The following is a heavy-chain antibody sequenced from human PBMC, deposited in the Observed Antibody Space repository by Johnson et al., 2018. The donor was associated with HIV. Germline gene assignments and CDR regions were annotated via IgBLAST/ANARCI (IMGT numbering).Heavy chain of an antibody. V-gene: IGHV3-7*03. J-gene: IGHJ3*02. CDR3: ARDKYYLTAITGSAFDI. Sequence: VQLVESGGGLVQPGRSLRLSCAASGFTFSSYGMHWVRQAPGKGLEWVANIKQDGSEKYCVDSVKGRFTISRDNAKNSLFLQMDTLRAGDTAVYYCARDKYYLTAITGSAFDIWGQGTMVTVSS. CDR1: GFTFSSYG. D-gene: IGHD2/OR15-2a*01. CDR2: IKQDGSEK.